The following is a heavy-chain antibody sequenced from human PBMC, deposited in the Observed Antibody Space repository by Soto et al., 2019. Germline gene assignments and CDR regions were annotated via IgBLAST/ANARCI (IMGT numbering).Heavy chain of an antibody. Sequence: PSETLSLTCAFSGCSISSGGYSWSWIRQPPGKGLEWIGYIYHSGSTYYNPSLKSRVTISVDRSKNQFSLKLSSVTAADTAVYYCARGNVVPLDYWGQGTLVTVSS. CDR1: GCSISSGGYS. D-gene: IGHD2-21*01. CDR2: IYHSGST. CDR3: ARGNVVPLDY. J-gene: IGHJ4*02. V-gene: IGHV4-30-2*01.